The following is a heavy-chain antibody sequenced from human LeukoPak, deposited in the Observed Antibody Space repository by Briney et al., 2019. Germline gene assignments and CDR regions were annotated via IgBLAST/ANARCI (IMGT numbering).Heavy chain of an antibody. D-gene: IGHD3-22*01. CDR1: GYTFTSYG. Sequence: ASVKVSCKGSGYTFTSYGNSWVRQAPGQGKEGMGGISAYNGKKNYAQKLQGRGTITTDTDKSTDYMEMRRQRSDDTAVYYCAREGDDSSGYPGVWGQGTLVTVSS. V-gene: IGHV1-18*01. CDR3: AREGDDSSGYPGV. CDR2: ISAYNGKK. J-gene: IGHJ4*02.